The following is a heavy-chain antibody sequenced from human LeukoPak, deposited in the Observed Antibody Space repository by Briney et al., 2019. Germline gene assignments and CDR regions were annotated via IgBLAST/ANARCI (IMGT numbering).Heavy chain of an antibody. D-gene: IGHD3-3*01. Sequence: GGSLRLSCTTSGFTFGVYTMTWVRQAPGKRLEWVSSISGFSDYIHYADSVKGRFTVSRDNSKNSLYLQMDSLRSEDTAVYYCAKEIRVLRFLDYLPPFDSWGQGNLVTVSS. CDR3: AKEIRVLRFLDYLPPFDS. V-gene: IGHV3-21*01. CDR1: GFTFGVYT. CDR2: ISGFSDYI. J-gene: IGHJ4*02.